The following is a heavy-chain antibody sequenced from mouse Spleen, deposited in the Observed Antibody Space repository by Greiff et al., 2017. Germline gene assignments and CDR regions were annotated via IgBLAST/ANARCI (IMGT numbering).Heavy chain of an antibody. J-gene: IGHJ1*01. Sequence: VMLVESGGGLVKPGGSLKLSCAASGFTFSSYAMSWVRQTPEKRLEWVATISSGGSYTYYPDSVKGRFTISRDNAKNTLYLQMSSLRSEDTAMYYCARPPFYYGYDGGYFDVWGAGTTVTVSS. CDR3: ARPPFYYGYDGGYFDV. CDR2: ISSGGSYT. D-gene: IGHD2-2*01. CDR1: GFTFSSYA. V-gene: IGHV5-9-1*01.